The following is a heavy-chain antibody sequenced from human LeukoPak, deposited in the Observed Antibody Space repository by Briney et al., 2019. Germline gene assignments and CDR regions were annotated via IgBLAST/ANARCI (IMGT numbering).Heavy chain of an antibody. Sequence: GGSLRLSCAASGFTFDDYGMHWVRQPPGKGLEWVSGIGWNGGLIGYADSVKGRFTISRDNAKNSLYLQMNSLRPEDMALYYCAKDISSWLRFGIDYWGQGILVTVSS. CDR2: IGWNGGLI. CDR3: AKDISSWLRFGIDY. CDR1: GFTFDDYG. V-gene: IGHV3-9*03. D-gene: IGHD5-12*01. J-gene: IGHJ4*02.